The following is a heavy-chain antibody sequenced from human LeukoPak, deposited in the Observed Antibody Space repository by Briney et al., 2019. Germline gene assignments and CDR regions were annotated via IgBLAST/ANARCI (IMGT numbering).Heavy chain of an antibody. D-gene: IGHD1-26*01. V-gene: IGHV6-1*01. J-gene: IGHJ4*02. CDR2: TYYRSTWYN. Sequence: SQTLSLTCAISGDSVSSNSVTWNWIRQSPSRGLEWLGRTYYRSTWYNDYAVSVRGRITVNPDTSKNQFSLHLNSVTPEDTAVYYCARGVGGSRPSYYFDYWGQGTRVTVSS. CDR1: GDSVSSNSVT. CDR3: ARGVGGSRPSYYFDY.